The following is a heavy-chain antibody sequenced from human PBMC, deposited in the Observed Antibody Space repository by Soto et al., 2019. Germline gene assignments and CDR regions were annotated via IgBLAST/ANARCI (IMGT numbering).Heavy chain of an antibody. CDR1: GGSISSGGYY. V-gene: IGHV4-31*03. CDR3: ARVQLGDYYYGSGSPPQRYYYGMDV. D-gene: IGHD3-10*01. CDR2: IYYSGST. J-gene: IGHJ6*02. Sequence: QVQLQESGPGLVKPSQTLSLTCTVSGGSISSGGYYWSWIRQHPGKGLEWIGYIYYSGSTYYNPSLKSRVAISVDPSKNQFSLKLSSVPAADTAVYYCARVQLGDYYYGSGSPPQRYYYGMDVWGQGTTVTVSS.